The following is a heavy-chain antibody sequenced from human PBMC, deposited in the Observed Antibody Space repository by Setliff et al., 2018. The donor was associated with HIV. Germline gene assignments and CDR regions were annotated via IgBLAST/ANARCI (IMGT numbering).Heavy chain of an antibody. D-gene: IGHD3-9*01. Sequence: SGPTLVNPTQTLTLTCTLSGLSLNISDVGVGWLRQPPGQALEWLALIYWNDDKRYSPSLKSRVTVTKDTAKNQVVLTMTTMDPADTATYFCAHSPDTWYFGEYFRHWGQGTLVTVST. J-gene: IGHJ1*01. CDR1: GLSLNISDVG. CDR3: AHSPDTWYFGEYFRH. CDR2: IYWNDDK. V-gene: IGHV2-5*01.